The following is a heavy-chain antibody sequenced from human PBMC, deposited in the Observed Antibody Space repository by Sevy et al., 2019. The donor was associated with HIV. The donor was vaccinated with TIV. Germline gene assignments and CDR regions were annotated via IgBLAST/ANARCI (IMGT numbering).Heavy chain of an antibody. Sequence: ASVKVSCKASGYTFISYGISWVRQAPGQGLEWMGWISAYNGNTIYAEKLQGRVTMTTDTSTSTAYMELRSLRFDDTAVYYCARGSAPYQYGSGSSVPYFYYYMDVWGEGTTVTVSS. D-gene: IGHD3-10*01. CDR2: ISAYNGNT. V-gene: IGHV1-18*01. CDR3: ARGSAPYQYGSGSSVPYFYYYMDV. CDR1: GYTFISYG. J-gene: IGHJ6*03.